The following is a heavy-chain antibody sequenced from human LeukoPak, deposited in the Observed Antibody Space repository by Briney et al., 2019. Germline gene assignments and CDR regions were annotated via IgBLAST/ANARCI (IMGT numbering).Heavy chain of an antibody. Sequence: PSETLSLTCTVSGGSISSSSYYWGWIRQPPGKGLEWIGSIYYSGSTYYNPSLKSRVTISVDTSKNQFSLKLSSVTAADTAVYYCARDAGSGTYYDILTGSSYNWFDPWGQGTLVTVSS. CDR2: IYYSGST. J-gene: IGHJ5*02. CDR3: ARDAGSGTYYDILTGSSYNWFDP. D-gene: IGHD3-9*01. CDR1: GGSISSSSYY. V-gene: IGHV4-39*07.